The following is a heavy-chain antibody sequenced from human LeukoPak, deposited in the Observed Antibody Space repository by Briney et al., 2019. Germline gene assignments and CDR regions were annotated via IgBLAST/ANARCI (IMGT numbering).Heavy chain of an antibody. CDR1: GFTFSSYS. J-gene: IGHJ4*02. CDR3: ARIAAADTFDY. V-gene: IGHV3-21*01. CDR2: ISSSSSYI. D-gene: IGHD6-13*01. Sequence: GGSLRLSCAASGFTFSSYSMNWVRQAPGKGLEWVSSISSSSSYIYYADSVKGRFTISRDNAKNSLYLQMNSLRAEGTAVYYCARIAAADTFDYWGQGTLVTVSS.